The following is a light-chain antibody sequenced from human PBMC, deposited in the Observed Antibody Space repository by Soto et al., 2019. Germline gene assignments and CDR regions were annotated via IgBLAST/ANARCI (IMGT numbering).Light chain of an antibody. CDR2: RNN. CDR1: SSNIGSNY. J-gene: IGLJ3*02. CDR3: ETWDDSMSGVV. V-gene: IGLV1-47*01. Sequence: QSVLTQPPSASGTPGQRVTISCSGSSSNIGSNYVYWYQQLPGTAPKLLIYRNNQRPSGVPDRFSGSKSGTSASLAISGLRSEDEAGYYCETWDDSMSGVVFGGGTKPTVL.